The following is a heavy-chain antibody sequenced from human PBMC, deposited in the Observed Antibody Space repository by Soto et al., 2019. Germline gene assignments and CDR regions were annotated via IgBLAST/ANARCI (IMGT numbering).Heavy chain of an antibody. Sequence: LSLTCAVSGISISSGNWWTFVLQSPQRGLEYIGEIFHDGTANYYPSFERRVAISVDTSKNQFSLKLTSVTAADTAIYFCARLVYDTRLNYMYFDFWGQGTLVTVSS. CDR3: ARLVYDTRLNYMYFDF. J-gene: IGHJ4*02. CDR2: IFHDGTA. V-gene: IGHV4-4*01. D-gene: IGHD3-10*01. CDR1: GISISSGNW.